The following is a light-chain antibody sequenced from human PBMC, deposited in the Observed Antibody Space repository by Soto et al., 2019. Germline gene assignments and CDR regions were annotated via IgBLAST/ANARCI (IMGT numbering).Light chain of an antibody. Sequence: EIVLTQSPGTQSLSPGEKATLSCRASQSVDSSYLAWYQQRPGQAPRLLIYSTSRRATGIPDRFSGRGSGTDVSLTISRLEPEDFAVYYCHQYGTPPRTFGQGTKLEI. CDR1: QSVDSSY. CDR3: HQYGTPPRT. CDR2: STS. V-gene: IGKV3-20*01. J-gene: IGKJ2*01.